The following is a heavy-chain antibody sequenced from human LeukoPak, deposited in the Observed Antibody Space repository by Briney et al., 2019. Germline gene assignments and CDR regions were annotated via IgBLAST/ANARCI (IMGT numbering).Heavy chain of an antibody. V-gene: IGHV1-18*01. J-gene: IGHJ3*02. CDR2: ISAYNGNT. Sequence: GASVKVSCKASGYTFTSYGISWVRQAPGQGLEWMGWISAYNGNTNYAQKLQGRVTMTTDTSTSTAYMELRSLRSDDTAVYYCARAEMATINRYPADAFDIWGKGTTVTVSS. CDR1: GYTFTSYG. CDR3: ARAEMATINRYPADAFDI. D-gene: IGHD5-24*01.